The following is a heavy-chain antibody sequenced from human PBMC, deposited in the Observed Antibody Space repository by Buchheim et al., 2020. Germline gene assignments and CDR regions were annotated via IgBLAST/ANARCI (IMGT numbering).Heavy chain of an antibody. CDR3: TTGSRGH. Sequence: VQLVESGGGLVKPGGSLRLSCEGSGFTFTSAWMVWVRQAPGKGLEWVGRIKSKVDGETTDFASPMKGGISISRDDSKNMVFLQIDNLKVEDTAVYYCTTGSRGHWGQGTL. V-gene: IGHV3-15*01. D-gene: IGHD3-10*01. CDR1: GFTFTSAW. J-gene: IGHJ4*02. CDR2: IKSKVDGETT.